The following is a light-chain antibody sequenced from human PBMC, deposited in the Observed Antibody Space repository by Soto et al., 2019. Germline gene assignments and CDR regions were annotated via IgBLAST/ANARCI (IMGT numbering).Light chain of an antibody. CDR1: QSLSSTD. CDR3: QQYGSLPYT. CDR2: GTF. V-gene: IGKV3-20*01. J-gene: IGKJ5*01. Sequence: EIVLTQSPGTLSLPPGKRATLSCRASQSLSSTDLVWHQHKSGQPPRLVIHGTFSTASGIPARFSGSGSGTDFTLTISRLEPEGSAVYYCQQYGSLPYTFGLGTRLEIQ.